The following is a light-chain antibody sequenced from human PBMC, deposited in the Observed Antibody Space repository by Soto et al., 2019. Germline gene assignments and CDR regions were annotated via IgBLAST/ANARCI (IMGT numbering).Light chain of an antibody. J-gene: IGKJ1*01. CDR1: QSFSSN. CDR2: EVS. CDR3: QQYRNSPWT. V-gene: IGKV3D-15*02. Sequence: EIVMTLSPATLSVSPGERATFSCRASQSFSSNLAWYQQKPGQAPRLLIYEVSNRATGIPARFSGSGSGTDFTLTISRLEPEDFAVYYCQQYRNSPWTFGQGTKVDIK.